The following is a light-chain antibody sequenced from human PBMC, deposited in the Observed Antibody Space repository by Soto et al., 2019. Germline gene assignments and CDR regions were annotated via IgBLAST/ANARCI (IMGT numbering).Light chain of an antibody. V-gene: IGKV3-15*01. CDR3: QHYNNWPPWT. CDR1: QSVSNN. J-gene: IGKJ1*01. Sequence: ILMTQSPATLSVSPGERATLSCRASQSVSNNLAWYQQKPGQAPRLLIYDASTRATGIPARFSGSGSGTEFTLTISGLQSEDFAVYYCQHYNNWPPWTFGQGTKAEIK. CDR2: DAS.